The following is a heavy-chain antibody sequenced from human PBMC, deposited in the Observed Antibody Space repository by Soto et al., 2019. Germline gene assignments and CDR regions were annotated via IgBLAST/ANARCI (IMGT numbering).Heavy chain of an antibody. CDR2: ISSSSSTI. CDR3: ARGGVVVVAAELDY. V-gene: IGHV3-48*01. Sequence: GGSLRLSCAASGFTFSSYSMNWVRQAPGKGLEWVSYISSSSSTIYYADSVKGRFTISRDNAKNSLYLQMNSLRAEDTAVYYCARGGVVVVAAELDYWGQGTLVTVSS. CDR1: GFTFSSYS. J-gene: IGHJ4*02. D-gene: IGHD2-15*01.